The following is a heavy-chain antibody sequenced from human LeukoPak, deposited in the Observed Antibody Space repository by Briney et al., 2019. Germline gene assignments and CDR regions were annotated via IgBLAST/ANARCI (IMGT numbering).Heavy chain of an antibody. J-gene: IGHJ6*04. Sequence: PSETLSLTCAVYGGSFSGYYWSWIRQPPGKGLERIGEINHSGSTNYNPSLKRRATISVDTSKNQFSLKLSSVTAADTAVYYCARGRSSGWSNYYYYYGMDVWGKGTTVTVSS. CDR2: INHSGST. D-gene: IGHD6-19*01. CDR3: ARGRSSGWSNYYYYYGMDV. CDR1: GGSFSGYY. V-gene: IGHV4-34*01.